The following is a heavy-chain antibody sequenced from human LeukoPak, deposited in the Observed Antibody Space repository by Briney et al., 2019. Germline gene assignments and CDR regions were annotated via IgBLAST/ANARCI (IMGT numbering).Heavy chain of an antibody. Sequence: PGGSLRLSCAASGFTFSYYWMSWVRQAPGKGLEWVSSITSSGTTNYAEFVKDRFVISRDNSKDTLFLQMNSLRVEDTAVYYCAKAVVPVISQHYFDYWGQGTLVTVSS. V-gene: IGHV3-23*01. CDR2: ITSSGTT. J-gene: IGHJ4*02. D-gene: IGHD3-22*01. CDR3: AKAVVPVISQHYFDY. CDR1: GFTFSYYW.